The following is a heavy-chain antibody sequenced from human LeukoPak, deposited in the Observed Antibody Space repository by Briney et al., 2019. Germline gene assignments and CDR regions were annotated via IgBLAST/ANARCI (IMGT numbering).Heavy chain of an antibody. CDR1: GGSISSYY. V-gene: IGHV4-4*07. J-gene: IGHJ4*02. D-gene: IGHD6-19*01. CDR3: ARDFGSSGPPEPYYFDY. CDR2: IYTSGST. Sequence: SETLSLTCTVSGGSISSYYWSWIRQPAGKGLEWIGRIYTSGSTNYNPSLTSRVTMSVDTSKNQFSLKLSSVTAADTALYYCARDFGSSGPPEPYYFDYWGQGTLVTVSS.